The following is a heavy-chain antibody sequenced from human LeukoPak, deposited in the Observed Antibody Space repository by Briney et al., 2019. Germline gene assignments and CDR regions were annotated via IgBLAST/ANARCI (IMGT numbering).Heavy chain of an antibody. D-gene: IGHD5-24*01. V-gene: IGHV3-23*01. CDR2: ISGSGGST. CDR1: GFTFSSYA. Sequence: GGSLRLSCAASGFTFSSYAMSWVRQAPGKGLEWVSAISGSGGSTYYADSVKGRFTISRDNSKNTLYLQMNSLRAEDTAVYYCARDGDVDGYNYPFYYWGQGTLVTVSS. CDR3: ARDGDVDGYNYPFYY. J-gene: IGHJ4*02.